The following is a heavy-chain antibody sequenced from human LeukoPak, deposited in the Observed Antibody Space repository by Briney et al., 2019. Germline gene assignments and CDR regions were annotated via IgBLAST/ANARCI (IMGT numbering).Heavy chain of an antibody. Sequence: ASVKVSCKASGGTFSSYAISWVRQAPGQGLEWMGWMNPNSGNTGCAQKFQGRVTITRNTSISTAYMELSSLRSEDTAVYYCARDTYYYDSSGSAFDIWGQGTMVTVSS. V-gene: IGHV1-8*03. CDR3: ARDTYYYDSSGSAFDI. CDR2: MNPNSGNT. D-gene: IGHD3-22*01. J-gene: IGHJ3*02. CDR1: GGTFSSYA.